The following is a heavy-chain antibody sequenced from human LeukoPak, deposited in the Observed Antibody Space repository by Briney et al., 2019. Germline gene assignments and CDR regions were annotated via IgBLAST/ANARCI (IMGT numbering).Heavy chain of an antibody. CDR2: ISSSGSTI. J-gene: IGHJ4*02. CDR1: GFTFSSYE. V-gene: IGHV3-48*03. CDR3: ARDRPITHFDY. D-gene: IGHD3-10*01. Sequence: PGGSLRLSRAASGFTFSSYEMNWVRQAPGKGLEWVSYISSSGSTIYYADSVKGRFTISRDNAKNSLYLQMNSLRAEDTAVYYCARDRPITHFDYWGQGTLVTVSS.